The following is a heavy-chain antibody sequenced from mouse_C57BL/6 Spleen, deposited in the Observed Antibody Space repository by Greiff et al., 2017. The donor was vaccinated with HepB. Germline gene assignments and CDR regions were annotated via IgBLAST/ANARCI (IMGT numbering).Heavy chain of an antibody. J-gene: IGHJ2*01. V-gene: IGHV1-54*01. D-gene: IGHD1-1*01. Sequence: VMLVESGAELVRPGTSVKVSCKASGYAFTNYLIEWVKQRPGQGLEWIGVINPGSGGTNYNEKFKGKATLTADKSSSTAYMQLSSLTSEDSAVYFCARNYYGILDYWGQGTTLTVSS. CDR2: INPGSGGT. CDR3: ARNYYGILDY. CDR1: GYAFTNYL.